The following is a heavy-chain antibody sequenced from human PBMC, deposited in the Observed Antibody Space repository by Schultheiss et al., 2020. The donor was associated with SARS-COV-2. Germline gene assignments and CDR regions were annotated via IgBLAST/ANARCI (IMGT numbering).Heavy chain of an antibody. Sequence: GESLKISCAASGFTFSSYAMSWVRQAPGKGLEWVSAISGSGGSTSYADSVKGRFTISRDNAKNTLYLQMNSLRAEDTAVYYCARAASRRIDYYGMDVWGQGTTVNVSS. V-gene: IGHV3-23*01. CDR3: ARAASRRIDYYGMDV. CDR1: GFTFSSYA. J-gene: IGHJ6*02. CDR2: ISGSGGST. D-gene: IGHD6-13*01.